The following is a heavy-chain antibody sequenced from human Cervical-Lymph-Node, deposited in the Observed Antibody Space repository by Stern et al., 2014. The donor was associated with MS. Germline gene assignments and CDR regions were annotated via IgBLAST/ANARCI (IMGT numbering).Heavy chain of an antibody. V-gene: IGHV1-69*01. J-gene: IGHJ4*02. D-gene: IGHD2-15*01. CDR3: ASNLLGYCSGGTCYSDK. CDR2: IIPMSGTA. CDR1: GGTFSSYA. Sequence: QVQLVQSGAEVKKPGSSVTVSCKASGGTFSSYAVNCVRQAPGQGLEWMGGIIPMSGTAKYAQKFQGRVTVTAAESMSTVYMELSSLRSEDTAVYYCASNLLGYCSGGTCYSDKWGQGTLVTVSA.